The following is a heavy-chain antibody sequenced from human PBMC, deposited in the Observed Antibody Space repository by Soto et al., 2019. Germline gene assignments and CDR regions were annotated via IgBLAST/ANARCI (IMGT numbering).Heavy chain of an antibody. CDR3: ARSGARGYSGYDPDFDD. J-gene: IGHJ4*02. V-gene: IGHV1-3*01. CDR2: INAGNGNT. Sequence: ASVKVSCKASGYTFTSYAMHWVRQAPGQRLEWMGWINAGNGNTKYSQKFQGRVTITRDTSASTAYMELSSLRSEDTAVYYCARSGARGYSGYDPDFDDWGQGTLVIVSS. CDR1: GYTFTSYA. D-gene: IGHD5-12*01.